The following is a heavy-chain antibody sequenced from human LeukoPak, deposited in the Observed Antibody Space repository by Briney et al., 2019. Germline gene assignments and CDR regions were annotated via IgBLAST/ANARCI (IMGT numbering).Heavy chain of an antibody. J-gene: IGHJ3*02. D-gene: IGHD4-17*01. V-gene: IGHV1-46*01. CDR2: INPSGGST. CDR3: ASGRLRDAFDI. CDR1: GYTFPSYF. Sequence: ASVKVSCKASGYTFPSYFMHWVRQAPGQGLEWMGIINPSGGSTSYAQKFQGRVTMTRDTSTSTVYMELSSLRSEDTAVYYCASGRLRDAFDIWGQGTMVTVSS.